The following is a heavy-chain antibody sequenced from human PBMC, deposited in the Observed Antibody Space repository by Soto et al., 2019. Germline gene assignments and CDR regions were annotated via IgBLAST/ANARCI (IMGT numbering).Heavy chain of an antibody. CDR2: IIPIFGTA. V-gene: IGHV1-69*01. CDR1: GGTFSSYA. CDR3: ARAHCGGHCSYYDYGIDV. Sequence: QVQLVQSGAEVKKPGSSVKVSCKASGGTFSSYAISWVRQAPGQGLEWMGGIIPIFGTANYAQKFQGRVTITADHTTSTPYMELSSLRSEDPALYYCARAHCGGHCSYYDYGIDVWGQGTKVTVSS. J-gene: IGHJ6*02. D-gene: IGHD2-21*02.